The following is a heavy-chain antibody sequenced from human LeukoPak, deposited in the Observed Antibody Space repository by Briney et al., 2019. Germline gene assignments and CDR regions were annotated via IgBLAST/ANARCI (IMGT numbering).Heavy chain of an antibody. D-gene: IGHD1-26*01. J-gene: IGHJ4*02. CDR1: GGSISSYY. CDR2: IYYSGST. V-gene: IGHV4-59*01. CDR3: ASGAYSREWELPSLTYYFDY. Sequence: SETLSLTCTVSGGSISSYYWSWIRQPPGKGREGIGYIYYSGSTNYNPSLKSRVTISVDTSKNQFSLKLSPVTAADTAVYYCASGAYSREWELPSLTYYFDYWGQGTLVTVSS.